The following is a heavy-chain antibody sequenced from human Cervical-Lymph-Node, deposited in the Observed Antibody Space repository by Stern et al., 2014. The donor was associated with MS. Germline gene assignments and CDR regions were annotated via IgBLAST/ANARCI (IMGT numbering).Heavy chain of an antibody. CDR1: GGTFSSYA. Sequence: VQLVESGAEVKKPGSSVKVSCKASGGTFSSYAISWVRQAPGQGLEWMGGIIPIFGTANDAQKFQGRVTITADESTSTAYMELSSLRSEDTAVYYCARSPGIAVAGLDWYFDLWGRGTLVTVSS. CDR2: IIPIFGTA. CDR3: ARSPGIAVAGLDWYFDL. J-gene: IGHJ2*01. V-gene: IGHV1-69*01. D-gene: IGHD6-19*01.